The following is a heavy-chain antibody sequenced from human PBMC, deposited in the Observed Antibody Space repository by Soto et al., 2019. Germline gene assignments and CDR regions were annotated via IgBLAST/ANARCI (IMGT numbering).Heavy chain of an antibody. V-gene: IGHV1-3*01. CDR1: GYTFTNYA. D-gene: IGHD6-13*01. J-gene: IGHJ1*01. Sequence: QVQLVQSGAEVKKPGASVKVSCKASGYTFTNYAIHWVRQAPGQRLEWMGWINAGSGNTKYSQRFEGRVSITRDTAASTAYTEVSSLTSEATAVYYCACEQQLATFQHWGQGTLVTVSS. CDR3: ACEQQLATFQH. CDR2: INAGSGNT.